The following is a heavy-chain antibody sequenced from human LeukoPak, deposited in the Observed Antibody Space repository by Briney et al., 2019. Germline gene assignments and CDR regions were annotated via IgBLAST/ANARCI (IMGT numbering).Heavy chain of an antibody. V-gene: IGHV4-34*01. J-gene: IGHJ6*02. CDR3: ARGGLGNYDFWSGWNYYYYGMDV. Sequence: SETLSLTCAVYGGSFSGYYWSWIRQPPGKGLEWIGEINHSGSTNYNPSLKSRVTISVDTSKSQFSLKLSSVTAADTAVYYCARGGLGNYDFWSGWNYYYYGMDVWGQGTTVTVSS. D-gene: IGHD3-3*01. CDR2: INHSGST. CDR1: GGSFSGYY.